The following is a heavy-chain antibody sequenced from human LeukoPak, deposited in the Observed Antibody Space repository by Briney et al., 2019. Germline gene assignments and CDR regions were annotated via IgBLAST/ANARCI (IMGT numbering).Heavy chain of an antibody. J-gene: IGHJ4*02. CDR2: ISYDGSNK. CDR3: AHGAMYQLDY. V-gene: IGHV3-30*04. Sequence: GGSLRLSCAASGFTFSSYAMHWVRQAPGKGLEWVAVISYDGSNKYYADSVKGRFTISGDNSKNTLFLQMNSLRAEDTAVYYCAHGAMYQLDYWGQGTLVTVSS. CDR1: GFTFSSYA. D-gene: IGHD2-2*01.